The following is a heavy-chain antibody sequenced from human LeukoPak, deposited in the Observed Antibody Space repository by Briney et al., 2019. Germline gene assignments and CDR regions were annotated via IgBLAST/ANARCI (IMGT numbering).Heavy chain of an antibody. V-gene: IGHV3-64*01. D-gene: IGHD6-13*01. Sequence: GGSLRLSCAASGFAFSSYAMHWVRQAPGKGLEYVSAISSNGGSTYYANSEKGRFTISRDNSKNTLYLQMNSLRAEDTAVYYCARDGSSSRSPHDYWGQGTLVTVSS. CDR2: ISSNGGST. CDR3: ARDGSSSRSPHDY. CDR1: GFAFSSYA. J-gene: IGHJ4*02.